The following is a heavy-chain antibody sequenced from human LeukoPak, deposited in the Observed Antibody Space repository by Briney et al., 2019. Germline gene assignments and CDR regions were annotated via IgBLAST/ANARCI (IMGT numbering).Heavy chain of an antibody. V-gene: IGHV3-74*01. Sequence: GGSLTLSCGVWGFPLRTYWEHWLRQAPGEGVVWVSYISRDGNSRRYADSVKSRFTIFRDNAKNTLYLQMNRLRAEDTAAYYCASEVPDYDSSAPLPGYWGQGTLVTVSS. CDR2: ISRDGNSR. J-gene: IGHJ4*02. CDR3: ASEVPDYDSSAPLPGY. CDR1: GFPLRTYW. D-gene: IGHD3-22*01.